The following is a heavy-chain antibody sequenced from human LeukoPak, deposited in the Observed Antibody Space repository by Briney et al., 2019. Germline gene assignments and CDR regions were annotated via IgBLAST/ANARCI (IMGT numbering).Heavy chain of an antibody. CDR1: GFTLSTYW. CDR3: ARGGYIAAADY. J-gene: IGHJ4*02. Sequence: QPGGSLRLSCAASGFTLSTYWMHWVRQAPGKGLVWVSRINTDGSTTTYADSVKGRFTISRDNAKNTLYLQMNSLRAEDTAVYFCARGGYIAAADYWGQGTLVTVSS. D-gene: IGHD6-13*01. V-gene: IGHV3-74*01. CDR2: INTDGSTT.